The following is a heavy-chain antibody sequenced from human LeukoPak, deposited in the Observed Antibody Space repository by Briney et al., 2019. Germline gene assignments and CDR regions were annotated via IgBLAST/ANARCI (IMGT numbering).Heavy chain of an antibody. V-gene: IGHV4-4*02. CDR1: GGSISNTNW. Sequence: SGTLSLTCGVYGGSISNTNWWTWVRQPPGKGLEWIGEVNLQGSTYYNPSLKSRVAISVDKSENHISLKLTSVTAAGTAVYYCAREGGPYRPLDYSGQGTLVTVAS. CDR3: AREGGPYRPLDY. CDR2: VNLQGST. J-gene: IGHJ4*02.